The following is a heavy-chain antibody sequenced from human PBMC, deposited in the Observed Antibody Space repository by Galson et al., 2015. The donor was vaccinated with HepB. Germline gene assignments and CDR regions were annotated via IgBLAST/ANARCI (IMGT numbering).Heavy chain of an antibody. CDR1: GGTFSSYA. V-gene: IGHV1-69*04. D-gene: IGHD4-17*01. CDR2: IIPILGIA. Sequence: SVKVSCKASGGTFSSYAISWVRQAPGQGLEWMGRIIPILGIANYAQKFQGRVTITADTSTSTAYMELSSLRSEDTAVYYCAREEDYGDYAYWYFDLWGRGTLVTVSS. J-gene: IGHJ2*01. CDR3: AREEDYGDYAYWYFDL.